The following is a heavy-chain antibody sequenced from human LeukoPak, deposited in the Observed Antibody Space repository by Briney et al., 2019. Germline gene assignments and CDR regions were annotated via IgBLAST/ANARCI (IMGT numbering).Heavy chain of an antibody. CDR3: ARGPTVTDYYYYGMDV. D-gene: IGHD4-11*01. Sequence: SETLSLTCTVSGGSVSSYYWSWIRQPPGKGLEWIGNIYSSGSTNYNPSLKSRVTISIDTSKKQFSLNLSSVTAADTAVYYCARGPTVTDYYYYGMDVWGQGTTVTVSS. J-gene: IGHJ6*02. CDR1: GGSVSSYY. V-gene: IGHV4-4*08. CDR2: IYSSGST.